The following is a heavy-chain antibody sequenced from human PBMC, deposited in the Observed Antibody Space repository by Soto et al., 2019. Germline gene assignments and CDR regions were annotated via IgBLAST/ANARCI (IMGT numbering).Heavy chain of an antibody. CDR3: ARVEARTWAYYYYYGMEV. CDR2: IYYSGST. J-gene: IGHJ6*02. V-gene: IGHV4-59*01. D-gene: IGHD1-1*01. CDR1: GGSISSYY. Sequence: SETLSLTCTVSGGSISSYYWSWIRQPPGKGLEWIGYIYYSGSTNYNPSLKSRVTISVDTSKNQFSLKLSSVTAADTAVYYCARVEARTWAYYYYYGMEVWGQGTTVTVS.